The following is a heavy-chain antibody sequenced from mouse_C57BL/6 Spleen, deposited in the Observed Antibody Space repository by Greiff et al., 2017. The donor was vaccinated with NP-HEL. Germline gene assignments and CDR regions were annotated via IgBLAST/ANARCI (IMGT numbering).Heavy chain of an antibody. D-gene: IGHD1-1*01. CDR3: ARKPFPFDYYGSSYADY. J-gene: IGHJ2*01. Sequence: QLQQSGPELVKPGASVKISCKASGYTFTDYYMNWVKQSHGKSLEWIGDINPNNGGTSYNQKFKGKATLTVDKSSSTAYMELRSLTSEDSAVYYCARKPFPFDYYGSSYADYWGQGTTLTVSS. CDR1: GYTFTDYY. V-gene: IGHV1-26*01. CDR2: INPNNGGT.